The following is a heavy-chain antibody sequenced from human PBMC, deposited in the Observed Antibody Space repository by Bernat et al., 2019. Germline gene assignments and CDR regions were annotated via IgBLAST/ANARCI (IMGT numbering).Heavy chain of an antibody. CDR1: GYTFTSYA. V-gene: IGHV1-3*01. CDR3: ARDGYYDSSGYTLNYFDY. J-gene: IGHJ4*02. Sequence: QVQLVQSGAEVKKPGASVKVSCKASGYTFTSYAMHWVRQAPGQRLEWMGWINAGNGNTKYSQKFQGRVTITRDTSASTAYVELSSLRSEDTAVYYCARDGYYDSSGYTLNYFDYWGQGILVTVSS. CDR2: INAGNGNT. D-gene: IGHD3-22*01.